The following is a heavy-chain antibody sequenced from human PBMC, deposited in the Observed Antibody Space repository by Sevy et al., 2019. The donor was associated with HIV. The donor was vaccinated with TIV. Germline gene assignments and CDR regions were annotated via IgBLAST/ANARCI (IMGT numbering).Heavy chain of an antibody. V-gene: IGHV3-74*01. D-gene: IGHD3-9*01. CDR1: GFPFSSHW. Sequence: GGSLRLSCEASGFPFSSHWMHWVRQGPGQGLVRVSGINSDDTSIPYADSVKGRFTISRDNVKNTLYLQMSSLRAEDTALYYCARGSGVAFDYWGQGTLVTVSSGMDVWGQGTTVTVSS. J-gene: IGHJ6*02. CDR2: INSDDTSI. CDR3: ARGSGVAFDYWGQGTLVTVSSGMDV.